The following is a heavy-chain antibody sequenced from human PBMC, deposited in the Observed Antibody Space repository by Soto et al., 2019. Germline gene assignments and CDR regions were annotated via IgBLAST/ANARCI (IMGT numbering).Heavy chain of an antibody. CDR2: IYYSGST. V-gene: IGHV4-59*12. D-gene: IGHD4-17*01. CDR3: ARDLYGDYVFDY. CDR1: GGSISSYY. J-gene: IGHJ4*02. Sequence: SETLSLTCTVSGGSISSYYWSWIRQPPGKGLEWIGYIYYSGSTYYNPSLKSRVTISVDTSKNQFSLKLSSVTAADTAVYYCARDLYGDYVFDYWGQGTLVTVSS.